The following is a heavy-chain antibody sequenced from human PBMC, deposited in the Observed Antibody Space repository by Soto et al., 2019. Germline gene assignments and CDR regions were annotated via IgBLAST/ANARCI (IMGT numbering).Heavy chain of an antibody. CDR3: ARLKTYDILNKSGY. J-gene: IGHJ4*02. Sequence: SEPLSLTCAVSGASIGTSNWWSWVRQSPGKGLEWIGEIHDSGSTKYNPSLKSRVTISLDKSKNQFSLNVSSVTAADTAVYYCARLKTYDILNKSGYWGQGSLVTVSS. D-gene: IGHD3-9*01. CDR2: IHDSGST. V-gene: IGHV4-4*02. CDR1: GASIGTSNW.